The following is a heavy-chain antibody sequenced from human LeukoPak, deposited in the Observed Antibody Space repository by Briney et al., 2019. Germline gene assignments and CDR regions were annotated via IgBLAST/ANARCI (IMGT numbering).Heavy chain of an antibody. V-gene: IGHV3-23*01. CDR2: ISGSGGSA. J-gene: IGHJ4*02. D-gene: IGHD2-2*01. CDR1: GFTFSSYA. CDR3: AKFRTPIVVVPDDY. Sequence: QPGGSLRLSCAASGFTFSSYAMSWVRQAPGKGLEWVSAISGSGGSAYYADSVKGRFTISRDNSKNTLYLQMNSLRAEDTAVYYCAKFRTPIVVVPDDYWGQGTLVTVSS.